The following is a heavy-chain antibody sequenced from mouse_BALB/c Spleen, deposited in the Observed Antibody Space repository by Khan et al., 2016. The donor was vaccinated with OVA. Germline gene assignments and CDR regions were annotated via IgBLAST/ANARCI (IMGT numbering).Heavy chain of an antibody. CDR2: INPHVGET. V-gene: IGHV1-20*02. J-gene: IGHJ2*01. CDR3: VRIYRSAFDY. D-gene: IGHD1-1*01. Sequence: VQLQQSGPELVKPGASVKISCKASGYSFTGYFMNWVMQSHGKSLEWIGRINPHVGETFYNQKFKDKATLTVDESSSTAHMELRSLAYEDSAVYYCVRIYRSAFDYWGRTTLTVSS. CDR1: GYSFTGYF.